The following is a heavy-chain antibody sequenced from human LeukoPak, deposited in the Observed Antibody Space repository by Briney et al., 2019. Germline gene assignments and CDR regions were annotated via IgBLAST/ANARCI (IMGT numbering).Heavy chain of an antibody. J-gene: IGHJ4*02. CDR3: ARSQRGYSYGEH. D-gene: IGHD5-18*01. CDR2: VDNDGSGT. Sequence: AGGSLSLSCAASGFPFSTYWMHWVRQAPGKGLVWLSRVDNDGSGTSYADSVKGRFTISRDNGRNILFLQMDSLRAEDTAVYFCARSQRGYSYGEHWGQGTPVTVSS. V-gene: IGHV3-74*01. CDR1: GFPFSTYW.